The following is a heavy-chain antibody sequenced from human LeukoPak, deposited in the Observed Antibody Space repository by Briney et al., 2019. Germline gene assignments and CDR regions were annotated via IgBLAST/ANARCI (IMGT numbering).Heavy chain of an antibody. J-gene: IGHJ4*02. V-gene: IGHV3-23*01. Sequence: GGSLRLSCTASGFSFNKFAMSWVRQSPGKGLEWVSIIIASSGSTVYADSVKDRFTISRDNSKNTLYLQMNSLSVEDTAVYYCAKGGYDFVEVAYFDFWDQGALVTVSS. CDR1: GFSFNKFA. D-gene: IGHD5-12*01. CDR2: IIASSGST. CDR3: AKGGYDFVEVAYFDF.